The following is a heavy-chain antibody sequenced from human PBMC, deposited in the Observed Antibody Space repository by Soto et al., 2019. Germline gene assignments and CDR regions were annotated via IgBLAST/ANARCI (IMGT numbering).Heavy chain of an antibody. Sequence: QVHLQESGPGLVKPSETLSLTCTVSGGSISSYHWTWIRQPPGKGLEYIGYIYYSGSTNYNPSLKSRVTISVDTSKNHFSLKMSSVTAADPVVYYCARMIMGHYGSETNNWFDPLGQGTLVIVSS. CDR2: IYYSGST. CDR1: GGSISSYH. J-gene: IGHJ5*02. CDR3: ARMIMGHYGSETNNWFDP. V-gene: IGHV4-59*01. D-gene: IGHD3-10*01.